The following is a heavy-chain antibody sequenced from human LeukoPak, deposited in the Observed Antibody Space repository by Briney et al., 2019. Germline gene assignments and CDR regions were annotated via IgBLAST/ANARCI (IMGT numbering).Heavy chain of an antibody. V-gene: IGHV5-51*03. CDR3: AREEVVAALPQGAFDI. Sequence: GESLKISCKGSGYSFTSYWIGWVRQMPGKGLEWMGIIYPGDSDTRYSPSFQGQVTISADKSISTAYLQWSSLKASDTAMYYCAREEVVAALPQGAFDIWGQGTMVTVSS. J-gene: IGHJ3*02. CDR1: GYSFTSYW. CDR2: IYPGDSDT. D-gene: IGHD2-15*01.